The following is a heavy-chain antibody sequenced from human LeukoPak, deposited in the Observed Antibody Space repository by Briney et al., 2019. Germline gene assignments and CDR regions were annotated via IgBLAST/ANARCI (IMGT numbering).Heavy chain of an antibody. Sequence: SETLSLTCTVSGVSISSYYWSWIRQPPGKGLEWIGYIYTSGSTNYNPSLKSRVTISVDTYTTQLSLKLSSVTAADTAVYYCARQDILTGYFISGWAFDIWGQGTMVTVSS. J-gene: IGHJ3*02. D-gene: IGHD3-9*01. CDR2: IYTSGST. CDR3: ARQDILTGYFISGWAFDI. V-gene: IGHV4-4*09. CDR1: GVSISSYY.